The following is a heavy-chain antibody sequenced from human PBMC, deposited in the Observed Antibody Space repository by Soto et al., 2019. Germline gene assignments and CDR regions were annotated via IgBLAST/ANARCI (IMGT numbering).Heavy chain of an antibody. J-gene: IGHJ4*02. Sequence: QVQLVQSRAEVKKPGASVKVSCKASGYNFSGYYMHWVRQAPGQGLEWMGWISVSNGITNYAQKFQGRVTMTTDTSTTTAYMELRSLRSDDTAVYYCARAYRFYDRRPYYFDYWGQGTLVTVSS. CDR2: ISVSNGIT. CDR1: GYNFSGYY. CDR3: ARAYRFYDRRPYYFDY. V-gene: IGHV1-18*04. D-gene: IGHD3-22*01.